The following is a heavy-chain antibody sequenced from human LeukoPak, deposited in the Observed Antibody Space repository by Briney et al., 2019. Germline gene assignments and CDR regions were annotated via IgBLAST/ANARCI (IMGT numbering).Heavy chain of an antibody. V-gene: IGHV4-39*07. CDR1: GASVGSYNYD. Sequence: SETLSLTCTVSGASVGSYNYDWGWIRQPPGKGLEWIGSISYNGTTYSNPSLKSRATISKDTSKNQLSLKLNSVTAADTAVYYCARGRTTTGKNEKGLFFSDSRGYDSFAVGFFDSWGQGTLVPVSS. D-gene: IGHD3-22*01. CDR2: ISYNGTT. CDR3: ARGRTTTGKNEKGLFFSDSRGYDSFAVGFFDS. J-gene: IGHJ4*02.